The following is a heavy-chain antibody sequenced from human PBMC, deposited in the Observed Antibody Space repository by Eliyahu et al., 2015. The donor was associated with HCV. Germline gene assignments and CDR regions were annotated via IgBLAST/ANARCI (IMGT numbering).Heavy chain of an antibody. CDR3: ARHVPPYSSSWYEVDY. D-gene: IGHD6-13*01. CDR2: IYPGDSDT. CDR1: FTTYW. J-gene: IGHJ4*02. V-gene: IGHV5-51*01. Sequence: FTTYWIGWVRQMPGKGLEWMGIIYPGDSDTRYSPSFQGQVTISADKSISTAYLQWSSLKASDTAMYYCARHVPPYSSSWYEVDYWGQGTQLTVSS.